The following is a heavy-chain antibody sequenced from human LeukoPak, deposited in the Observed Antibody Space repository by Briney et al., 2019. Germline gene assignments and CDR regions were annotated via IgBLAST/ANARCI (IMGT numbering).Heavy chain of an antibody. CDR3: ARARVVAAQYNWFDP. D-gene: IGHD2-15*01. J-gene: IGHJ5*02. CDR1: GGSISSSNW. V-gene: IGHV4-4*02. CDR2: IYHSGST. Sequence: SETLSLTCAVSGGSISSSNWWSWVRQPPGKGLEWIGEIYHSGSTNYNPSLKSRVTISVDKSKNQISLKLSSVTAADTAVYYCARARVVAAQYNWFDPWGQGTLVTVSS.